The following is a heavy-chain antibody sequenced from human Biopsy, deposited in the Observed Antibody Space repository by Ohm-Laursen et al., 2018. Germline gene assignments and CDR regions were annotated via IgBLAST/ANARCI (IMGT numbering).Heavy chain of an antibody. CDR1: GESFNGYY. V-gene: IGHV4-34*01. CDR2: INHSGRT. J-gene: IGHJ6*02. CDR3: ARATNSTGWPYYYFYGMDV. D-gene: IGHD2/OR15-2a*01. Sequence: PSQTLSLTCVVYGESFNGYYWSWIRQTPGKGLEWIGEINHSGRTNYNPPLKSRVTISVDTSKNQFSLRLNSVTAADTAVYYCARATNSTGWPYYYFYGMDVWGQGTTVTVSS.